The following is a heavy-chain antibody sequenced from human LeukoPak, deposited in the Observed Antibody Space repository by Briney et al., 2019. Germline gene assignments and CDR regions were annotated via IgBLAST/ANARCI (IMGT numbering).Heavy chain of an antibody. V-gene: IGHV3-30*18. D-gene: IGHD6-19*01. CDR1: GFTFSNYG. CDR3: AKIAVAALEDDAFDI. J-gene: IGHJ3*02. Sequence: PGGSLRLSCAASGFTFSNYGMHWVRQAPGKGLEWVAVISYDGNNKYYADSVKGRFTISRDNSKNTLYLQMNNLRTEDSAVYFCAKIAVAALEDDAFDIWGQGTMVTVSS. CDR2: ISYDGNNK.